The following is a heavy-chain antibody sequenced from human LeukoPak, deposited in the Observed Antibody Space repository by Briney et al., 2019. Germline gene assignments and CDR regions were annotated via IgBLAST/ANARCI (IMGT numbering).Heavy chain of an antibody. D-gene: IGHD6-19*01. J-gene: IGHJ4*02. CDR2: IRYDGSNK. CDR1: GFTFSSYG. CDR3: ARDWGIAVAGIDY. V-gene: IGHV3-30*02. Sequence: RGSLRLSCAASGFTFSSYGMHWVRQAPGKGLEWVAFIRYDGSNKYYADSVKGRFTISRDNSKSTLYLQMNSLRAEDTAVYYCARDWGIAVAGIDYWGQGTLVTVSS.